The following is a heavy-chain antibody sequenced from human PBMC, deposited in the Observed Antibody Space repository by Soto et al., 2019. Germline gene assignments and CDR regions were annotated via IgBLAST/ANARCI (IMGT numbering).Heavy chain of an antibody. CDR2: IYYSGST. Sequence: PSXTLSLTCTVSGGSISSSSYYWGWIRQPPGKGLEWIGSIYYSGSTYYNPSLKSRVTISVDTSKNQFSLKLSSVTAADTAVYYCARQSDYYDSSGYYYEGFYFDYWGQGTLVTVSS. D-gene: IGHD3-22*01. J-gene: IGHJ4*02. V-gene: IGHV4-39*01. CDR3: ARQSDYYDSSGYYYEGFYFDY. CDR1: GGSISSSSYY.